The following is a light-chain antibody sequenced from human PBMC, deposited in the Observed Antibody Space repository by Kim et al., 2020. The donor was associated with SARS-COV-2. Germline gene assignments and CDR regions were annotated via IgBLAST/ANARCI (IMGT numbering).Light chain of an antibody. CDR2: GKN. CDR3: NSRDSSGIHVL. CDR1: SLRSYY. Sequence: LGQTVRITGQGDSLRSYYASWYQQKPGQAPVLVIYGKNNRPSGIPDRFSGSSSGNTASLTITGAQAEDEADYYCNSRDSSGIHVLFGGGTQLTVL. V-gene: IGLV3-19*01. J-gene: IGLJ2*01.